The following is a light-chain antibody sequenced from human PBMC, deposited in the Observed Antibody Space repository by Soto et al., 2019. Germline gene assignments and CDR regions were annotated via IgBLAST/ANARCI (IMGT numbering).Light chain of an antibody. CDR3: QQYDSYPWT. CDR2: KTS. V-gene: IGKV1-5*03. Sequence: DIQMTQSPSTLSASVGDRVTITCRASQNINNWLAWFQQKPGKAPNLLIYKTSNLDSGVPSTFSGSGSGTDFTLTISSLQPDDFATYYCQQYDSYPWTFGQGTKVEIK. J-gene: IGKJ1*01. CDR1: QNINNW.